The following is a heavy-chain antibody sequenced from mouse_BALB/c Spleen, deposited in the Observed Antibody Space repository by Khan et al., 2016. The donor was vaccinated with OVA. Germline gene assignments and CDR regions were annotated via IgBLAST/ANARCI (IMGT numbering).Heavy chain of an antibody. CDR1: GYTFTDYI. D-gene: IGHD1-1*01. Sequence: QVQLQQPGPELVKPGASVKMSCKASGYTFTDYIISWVKQRTGQGLEWIGEIYPGSGTTHYNEKFKGKATLTADKSSNTAYMQLNSLTSEDSAIXLCARFETTVADYWGQGTTLTVSS. CDR2: IYPGSGTT. V-gene: IGHV1-77*01. CDR3: ARFETTVADY. J-gene: IGHJ2*01.